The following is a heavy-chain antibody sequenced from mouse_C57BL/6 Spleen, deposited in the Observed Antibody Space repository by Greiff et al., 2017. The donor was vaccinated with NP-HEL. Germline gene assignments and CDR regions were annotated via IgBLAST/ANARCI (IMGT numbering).Heavy chain of an antibody. CDR3: ARDGHYYAMDY. CDR1: GYTFTDYY. V-gene: IGHV1-26*01. Sequence: EVQLQQSGPELVKPGASVKISCKASGYTFTDYYMNWVKQSHGKSLEWIGDINPNNGGTSYNQKFKGKATLTVDKYSSTAYMELRSLTSEDSAVYYCARDGHYYAMDYWGQGTSVTVSS. CDR2: INPNNGGT. J-gene: IGHJ4*01. D-gene: IGHD1-1*01.